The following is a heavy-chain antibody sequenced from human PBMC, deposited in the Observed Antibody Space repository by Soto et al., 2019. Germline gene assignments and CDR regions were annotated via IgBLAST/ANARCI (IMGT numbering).Heavy chain of an antibody. CDR1: GYTFAGYY. J-gene: IGHJ4*02. V-gene: IGHV1-2*02. CDR2: INPNSGDT. Sequence: RASVKVSCKASGYTFAGYYMHWVRQAPGQGPEWMGWINPNSGDTNYAQKFQGRVTMTRDTSISTAYMELSSLRSDDTAVYYCARQKFSSSWFFDYWGQGTLVTVSS. D-gene: IGHD6-13*01. CDR3: ARQKFSSSWFFDY.